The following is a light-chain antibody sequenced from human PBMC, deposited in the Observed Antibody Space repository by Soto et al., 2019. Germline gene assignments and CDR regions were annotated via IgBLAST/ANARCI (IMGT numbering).Light chain of an antibody. J-gene: IGLJ3*02. CDR2: DAT. CDR1: SSDVGSNNL. Sequence: QSALSQPASVSGSPGQSITIPCTGSSSDVGSNNLVSWYQQHPGKAPKVMIYDATKRPSGVSNRFSGSKSGNTASLTISGLQAEDEADYYCCSYANIYIGVFGGGTKLTVL. CDR3: CSYANIYIGV. V-gene: IGLV2-23*01.